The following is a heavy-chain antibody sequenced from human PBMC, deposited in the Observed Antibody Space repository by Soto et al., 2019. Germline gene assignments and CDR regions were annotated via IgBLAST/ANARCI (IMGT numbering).Heavy chain of an antibody. Sequence: PSETLSLTCTVSGGSICSYYWSWIRQPPGKGLEWIGYIYYSGSTNYNPSLKSRVTISVDTSKNQFSLKLSSVTAADTAVYYCAREPGRYYDSSGYYDYWGQGTLVTASS. J-gene: IGHJ4*02. CDR3: AREPGRYYDSSGYYDY. CDR1: GGSICSYY. CDR2: IYYSGST. D-gene: IGHD3-22*01. V-gene: IGHV4-59*01.